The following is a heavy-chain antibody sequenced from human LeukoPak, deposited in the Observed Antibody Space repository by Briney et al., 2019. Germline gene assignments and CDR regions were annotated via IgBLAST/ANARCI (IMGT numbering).Heavy chain of an antibody. J-gene: IGHJ6*02. Sequence: GGSLRLSCAASGFTFSDYYMSWIRQAPGKGLEWVSYISSSGSTIYYADSVKGRFTISRDNAKNSLYLQMNSLRAEDTAVYYCARDYAAGDFPDYYYGMDVWGQGTTVTVSS. CDR3: ARDYAAGDFPDYYYGMDV. CDR1: GFTFSDYY. D-gene: IGHD6-13*01. V-gene: IGHV3-11*01. CDR2: ISSSGSTI.